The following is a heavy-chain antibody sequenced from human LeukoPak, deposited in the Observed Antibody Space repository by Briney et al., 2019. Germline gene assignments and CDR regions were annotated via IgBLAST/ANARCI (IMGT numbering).Heavy chain of an antibody. CDR1: GFTFSSYG. CDR2: IWYDGSNK. Sequence: GGSLRLSCAASGFTFSSYGMHWVRQAPGKGLEWVAVIWYDGSNKYYADSVKGRFTISRDNSKNTLYLQMNSLRAEDTAVYYCARLNSGSYCYDSSGYFIPPYYYYYMDVWGKGTTVTVSS. J-gene: IGHJ6*03. V-gene: IGHV3-33*01. CDR3: ARLNSGSYCYDSSGYFIPPYYYYYMDV. D-gene: IGHD3-22*01.